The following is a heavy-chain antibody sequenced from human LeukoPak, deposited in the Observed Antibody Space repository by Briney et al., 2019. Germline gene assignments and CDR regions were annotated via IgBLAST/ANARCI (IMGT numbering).Heavy chain of an antibody. J-gene: IGHJ3*02. CDR3: AKDQYSSSSGNAFDI. Sequence: GGSLRLSCAASGFTFSSYGMHWVRQAPGKGLEWVAVIWYGGSNKYYADSVKGRFTISRDNSKNTLYLQMNSLRAEDTAVYYCAKDQYSSSSGNAFDIWGQGTMVTVSS. CDR1: GFTFSSYG. V-gene: IGHV3-30*02. CDR2: IWYGGSNK. D-gene: IGHD6-6*01.